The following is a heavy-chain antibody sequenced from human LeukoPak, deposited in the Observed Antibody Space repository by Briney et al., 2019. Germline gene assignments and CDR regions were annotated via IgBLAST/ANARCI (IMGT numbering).Heavy chain of an antibody. V-gene: IGHV4-59*11. CDR1: GGSISSHY. CDR3: ARVRYQLHNTRNYYYYYMDV. J-gene: IGHJ6*03. Sequence: SSETLSLTCTVSGGSISSHYWSWIRQPPGKGLEWIGYIYYSGSTNYNPSLKSRVTISVDTSKNQFSLKLSSVTAADTAVYYCARVRYQLHNTRNYYYYYMDVWGKGTTVTVSS. CDR2: IYYSGST. D-gene: IGHD2-2*01.